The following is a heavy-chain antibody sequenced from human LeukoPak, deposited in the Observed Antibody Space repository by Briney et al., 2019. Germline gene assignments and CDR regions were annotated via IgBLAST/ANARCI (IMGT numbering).Heavy chain of an antibody. CDR3: ARDAYYYDSSGYYQHLYFDL. D-gene: IGHD3-22*01. CDR2: IYYSGST. Sequence: PSETLSLTCTVSGGSISSGGYSWRWIRQHPGRGLEWIGYIYYSGSTYYNPSLKSRVTISVDTSKNQFSLKLSSVTAADTAVYYCARDAYYYDSSGYYQHLYFDLWGRGTLVTVSS. CDR1: GGSISSGGYS. V-gene: IGHV4-31*02. J-gene: IGHJ2*01.